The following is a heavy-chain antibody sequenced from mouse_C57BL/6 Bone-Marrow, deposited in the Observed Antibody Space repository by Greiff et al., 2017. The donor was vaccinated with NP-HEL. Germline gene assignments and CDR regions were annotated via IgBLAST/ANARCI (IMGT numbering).Heavy chain of an antibody. CDR2: IDPNSGGT. J-gene: IGHJ1*03. V-gene: IGHV1-72*01. CDR3: ARYYYGSRGWYFDV. CDR1: GYTFTSYW. D-gene: IGHD1-1*01. Sequence: QVQLQQPGADLVKPGASVKLSCKASGYTFTSYWMHWVKQRPGRGLEWIGRIDPNSGGTKFNEKLKTKATLTVDKPSSTAYMQLRSLTSEDSAVYYCARYYYGSRGWYFDVWGTGTTVTVSS.